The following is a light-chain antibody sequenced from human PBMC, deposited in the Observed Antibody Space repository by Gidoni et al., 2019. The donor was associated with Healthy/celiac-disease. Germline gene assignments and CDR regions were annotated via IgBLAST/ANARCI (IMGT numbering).Light chain of an antibody. CDR1: QSVSSY. Sequence: EIVLTQSPATLSLSPGERATLSYRASQSVSSYLAWYQQNPDQAPRLLIYDASNRATGIPARFSGSGSGTDFTLSISSLEPEDFAVFYCQQRSNWPPTWTFGQGTKVEIK. V-gene: IGKV3-11*01. CDR3: QQRSNWPPTWT. J-gene: IGKJ1*01. CDR2: DAS.